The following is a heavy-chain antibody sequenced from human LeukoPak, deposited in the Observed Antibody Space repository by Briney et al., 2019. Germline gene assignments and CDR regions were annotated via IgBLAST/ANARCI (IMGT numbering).Heavy chain of an antibody. D-gene: IGHD3-10*01. CDR3: ARGSMVRGVIRNQYYFDY. CDR1: GGSISSGGYS. Sequence: SETLSLTCAVSGGSISSGGYSWSWIRQPPGKGLEWIGYIYHSGSTYYNPSLKSRVTISVDRSKNQFSLKLSSVTAADTAVYYCARGSMVRGVIRNQYYFDYWGQGTLVTVSS. J-gene: IGHJ4*02. CDR2: IYHSGST. V-gene: IGHV4-30-2*01.